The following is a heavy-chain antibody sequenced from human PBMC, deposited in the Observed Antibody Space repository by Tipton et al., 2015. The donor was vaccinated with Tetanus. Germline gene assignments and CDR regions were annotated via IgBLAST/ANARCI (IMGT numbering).Heavy chain of an antibody. CDR2: ISYDGSNK. J-gene: IGHJ3*02. V-gene: IGHV3-30-3*01. Sequence: PLRLSCAASGFTFSSYAMHWVRQAPGKGLEWVAVISYDGSNKYYADSVKGRFTISRDNSKNTLYLQMNSLRAEDTAVYYCARDLHDYGDYGGKGVAHAFDIWGQGTMVTVSS. CDR1: GFTFSSYA. CDR3: ARDLHDYGDYGGKGVAHAFDI. D-gene: IGHD4-17*01.